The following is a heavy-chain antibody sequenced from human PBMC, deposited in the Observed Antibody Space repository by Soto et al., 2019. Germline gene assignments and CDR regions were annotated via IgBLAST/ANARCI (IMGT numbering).Heavy chain of an antibody. D-gene: IGHD3-22*01. CDR2: ITASGGST. CDR1: GFTFSTFA. J-gene: IGHJ6*02. Sequence: EVQLLESGGGLIQPGGSLRLSCAASGFTFSTFAMTWVRQAPGKWREWVSAITASGGSTYYADYVKGRFTISRDNSNNTLYLQTHSLRVEDTSVYYCAKDLFPARDSLDGLDVWGQGTTVTVSS. V-gene: IGHV3-23*01. CDR3: AKDLFPARDSLDGLDV.